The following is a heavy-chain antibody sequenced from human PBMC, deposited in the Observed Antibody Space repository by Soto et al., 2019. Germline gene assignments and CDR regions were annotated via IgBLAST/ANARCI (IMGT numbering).Heavy chain of an antibody. V-gene: IGHV4-31*03. CDR3: ARIRITMIVVAKHAFDI. CDR2: IYYSGST. CDR1: GGSISSGGYY. J-gene: IGHJ3*02. Sequence: PSETLSLTCTVSGGSISSGGYYWSWIRHHPGKGLEWIGYIYYSGSTYYNPSLKSRVTISVDTSKNQFSLKLSSVTAADTAVYYCARIRITMIVVAKHAFDIWGQGTMVTVSS. D-gene: IGHD3-22*01.